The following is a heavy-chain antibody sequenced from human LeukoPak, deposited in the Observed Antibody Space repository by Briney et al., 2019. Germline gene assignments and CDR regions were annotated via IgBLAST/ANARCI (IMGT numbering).Heavy chain of an antibody. CDR1: GYTFTSYH. J-gene: IGHJ4*02. CDR2: ITPSGDYT. CDR3: AKGCCTGASCYVLDS. Sequence: ASVKVSCKASGYTFTSYHIHWVRQAPGQGLEWVGVITPSGDYTSCAQRFQGRVTMTRDTSTSTVYMDLSSLTSEDTAIYYCAKGCCTGASCYVLDSWGQGTLVTVSS. V-gene: IGHV1-46*01. D-gene: IGHD2-15*01.